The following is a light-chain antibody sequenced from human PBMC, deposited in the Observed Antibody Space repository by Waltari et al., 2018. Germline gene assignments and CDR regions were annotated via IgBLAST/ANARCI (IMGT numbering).Light chain of an antibody. CDR3: QTGGHGTWV. CDR1: SGHINNV. J-gene: IGLJ3*02. CDR2: VNSDGSH. Sequence: QLVLTQSPSASASLGASVKLTCTLSSGHINNVIAWLQQRPEKGPRYLMKVNSDGSHNKGDDIPDRFSGSGSGAERYLSISSLRSEDEADYICQTGGHGTWVFGGGTKLTVL. V-gene: IGLV4-69*01.